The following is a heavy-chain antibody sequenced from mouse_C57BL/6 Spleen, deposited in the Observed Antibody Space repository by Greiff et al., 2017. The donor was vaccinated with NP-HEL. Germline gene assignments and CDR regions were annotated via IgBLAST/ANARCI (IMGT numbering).Heavy chain of an antibody. Sequence: EVQLVESGGGLVKPGGSLKLSCAASGFTFSDYGMHWVRQAPEKGLEWVAYISSGSSTIYYADTVKGRFTISRDNAKNTLFLQMTSLRSEDTAMYYCARPIYYGNYFYYAMDYWGQGTSVTVSS. CDR1: GFTFSDYG. CDR3: ARPIYYGNYFYYAMDY. CDR2: ISSGSSTI. J-gene: IGHJ4*01. D-gene: IGHD2-1*01. V-gene: IGHV5-17*01.